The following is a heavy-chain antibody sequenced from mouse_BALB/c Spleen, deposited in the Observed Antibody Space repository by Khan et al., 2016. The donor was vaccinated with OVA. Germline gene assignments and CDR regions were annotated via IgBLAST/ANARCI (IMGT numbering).Heavy chain of an antibody. Sequence: QIQLVQSGPELKKPGETVRISCKASGYTFTNYGMNWVKQAPGKGLKWMGWINTYTGEPTYADDFKGRFAFSLETSASTAYLQINNLKNEDMATYFCARSVDSSGYVFAYWGQGTLVTVSA. V-gene: IGHV9-1*02. CDR2: INTYTGEP. D-gene: IGHD3-2*01. J-gene: IGHJ3*01. CDR3: ARSVDSSGYVFAY. CDR1: GYTFTNYG.